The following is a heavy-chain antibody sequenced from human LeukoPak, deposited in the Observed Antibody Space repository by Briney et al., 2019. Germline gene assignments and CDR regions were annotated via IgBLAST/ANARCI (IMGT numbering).Heavy chain of an antibody. CDR1: GFTFTTYA. V-gene: IGHV3-23*01. Sequence: GGSLRLSCAASGFTFTTYAMSWVRQAPGKGLEWVSAISGSGGSTYYADSVKGRFTISRDNSKNTLYLQMNSLRAEDTAVYYCAKGRAARPWEFDYWGQGTLVTVSS. D-gene: IGHD6-6*01. CDR3: AKGRAARPWEFDY. CDR2: ISGSGGST. J-gene: IGHJ4*02.